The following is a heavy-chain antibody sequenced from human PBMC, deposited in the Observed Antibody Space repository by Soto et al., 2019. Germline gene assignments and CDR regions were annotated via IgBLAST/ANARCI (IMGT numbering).Heavy chain of an antibody. CDR1: GGSFSCYY. D-gene: IGHD4-17*01. J-gene: IGHJ4*02. CDR3: ASLDDHGVDSIPN. CDR2: INHSGST. V-gene: IGHV4-34*01. Sequence: SETLSLTCAVYGGSFSCYYWSWIRQPPGKGLEWIGEINHSGSTNYNPSLKSRVTISVDTSKNQFSLKLSSVTAADTAVYYCASLDDHGVDSIPNWGQGTLVTVSS.